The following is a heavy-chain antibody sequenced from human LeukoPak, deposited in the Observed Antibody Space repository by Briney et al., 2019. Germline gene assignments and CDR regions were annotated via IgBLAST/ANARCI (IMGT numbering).Heavy chain of an antibody. D-gene: IGHD3-3*01. CDR1: GYSFTSYW. CDR2: IYPGDSDT. J-gene: IGHJ4*02. V-gene: IGHV5-51*01. Sequence: GESLKISCKGSGYSFTSYWIGWVRQMPGKGLEWMGIIYPGDSDTRYSPSFQGQVTISADKSISTAYLQWSSLKASDTAMCYCATLGFWSGYSIDYWGQGTLVTVSS. CDR3: ATLGFWSGYSIDY.